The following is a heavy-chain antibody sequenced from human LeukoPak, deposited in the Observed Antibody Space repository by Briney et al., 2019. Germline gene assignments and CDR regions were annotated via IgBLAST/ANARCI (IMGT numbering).Heavy chain of an antibody. CDR3: AKDNGSGSSKPYYFDY. V-gene: IGHV3-23*01. CDR2: ISGSGGST. D-gene: IGHD3-10*01. J-gene: IGHJ4*02. Sequence: GGSLRLSCAASGFTFSSYAMSWVRQAPGKGLEWVSAISGSGGSTYYADSVKGRFTISRDNSKNTLYLQMNSLRAEDTAVYYCAKDNGSGSSKPYYFDYWGQGTLVTVSS. CDR1: GFTFSSYA.